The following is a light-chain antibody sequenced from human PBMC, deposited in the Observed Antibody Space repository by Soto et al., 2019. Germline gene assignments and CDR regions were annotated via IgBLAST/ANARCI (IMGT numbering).Light chain of an antibody. J-gene: IGLJ1*01. CDR1: RSNIGSNN. Sequence: QSVLTQPPSASGIPGQRVTISCSGSRSNIGSNNVNWYQQLPGTAPRLLTFNNHLRPSGVPDRFSGSKSGTSASLAISGLQXEDEGDYYCAAWDDSLDGYVFGTGTKV. CDR3: AAWDDSLDGYV. V-gene: IGLV1-44*01. CDR2: NNH.